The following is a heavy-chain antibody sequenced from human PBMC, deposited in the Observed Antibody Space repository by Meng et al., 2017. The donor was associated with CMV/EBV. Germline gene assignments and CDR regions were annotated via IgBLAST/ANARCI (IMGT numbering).Heavy chain of an antibody. V-gene: IGHV4-4*07. J-gene: IGHJ5*02. CDR3: ARSMVVAGDWFDP. D-gene: IGHD2-15*01. CDR1: GGSISSYY. CDR2: IYTSGST. Sequence: QVTLQGSGPGLGKPSETLSLTGTASGGSISSYYWSWIRQPAGKGLEWIGRIYTSGSTNYNPSLKSRVTMSVDTSKNQFSLKLSSVTAADTAVYYCARSMVVAGDWFDPWGQGTLVTVSS.